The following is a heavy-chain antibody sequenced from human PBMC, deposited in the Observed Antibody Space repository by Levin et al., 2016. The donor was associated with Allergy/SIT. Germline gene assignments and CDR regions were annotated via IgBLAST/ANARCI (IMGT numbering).Heavy chain of an antibody. V-gene: IGHV3-23*01. D-gene: IGHD2-21*02. CDR3: AKNCGGDCHDAYDI. CDR1: GFTFSSYA. CDR2: ISGSGDST. J-gene: IGHJ3*02. Sequence: LSLTCAASGFTFSSYAMSWVRQAPGKGLEWVSAISGSGDSTYYADSVKGRFTISRDNSKNTLYLQMNSLRAEDTAVYYCAKNCGGDCHDAYDIWGQGTMVTVSS.